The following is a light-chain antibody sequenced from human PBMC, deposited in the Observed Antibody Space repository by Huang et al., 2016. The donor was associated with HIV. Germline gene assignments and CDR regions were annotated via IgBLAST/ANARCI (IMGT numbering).Light chain of an antibody. V-gene: IGKV3-20*01. Sequence: EIVLTQSPGTLSLSPGERATLSCRARKSASSSYLAWYQQKPGQAPRLLIYGASSRATGSPDRFSGSGSGTDFTLTISRLEPEDFAVYYCQQYGSSPYTFGQGTKLEIK. J-gene: IGKJ2*01. CDR3: QQYGSSPYT. CDR1: KSASSSY. CDR2: GAS.